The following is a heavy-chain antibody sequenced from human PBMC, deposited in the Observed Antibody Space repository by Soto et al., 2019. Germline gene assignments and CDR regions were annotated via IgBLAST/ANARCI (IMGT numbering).Heavy chain of an antibody. J-gene: IGHJ3*01. D-gene: IGHD1-1*01. CDR3: AASPGWERHHV. CDR1: GDSISNSRW. Sequence: QVQLQESGPGLVKPSGTLSLTCAVSGDSISNSRWWTWVRQPPGKGLEWIGDIFLSGGTNYNPSLKSRVFISVDKSQNQFSLTVSSVTAADTAVYDCAASPGWERHHVWAQGTVVTVSS. CDR2: IFLSGGT. V-gene: IGHV4-4*02.